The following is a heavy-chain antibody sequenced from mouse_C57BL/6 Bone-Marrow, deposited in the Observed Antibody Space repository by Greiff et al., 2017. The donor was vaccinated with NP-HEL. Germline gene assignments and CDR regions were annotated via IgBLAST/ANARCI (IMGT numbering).Heavy chain of an antibody. V-gene: IGHV1-69*01. CDR3: ARGGGWFNFDY. CDR2: IDPSDSYT. D-gene: IGHD2-3*01. J-gene: IGHJ2*01. CDR1: GYTFTSYW. Sequence: QVQLQQPGAELVMPGASVKLSCKASGYTFTSYWMHWVKQRPGQGLEWIGEIDPSDSYTNYNQKFKGKSTLTVDKSSSTAYMQLSSLTSEDSAVYYCARGGGWFNFDYWGQGTTLTVSS.